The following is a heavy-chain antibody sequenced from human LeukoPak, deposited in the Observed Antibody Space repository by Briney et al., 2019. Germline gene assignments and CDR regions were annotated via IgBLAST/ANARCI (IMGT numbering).Heavy chain of an antibody. V-gene: IGHV3-66*01. J-gene: IGHJ4*02. D-gene: IGHD4-17*01. Sequence: GGSLKLSCAASGITFGDYGMHWVRQAPGKGLEWVSVIYSGGSTYYADSVKGRFTISRDNSKNTLYLQMNSLRAEDTAVYYCARDGYGDYSFDYWGQGTLVTVSS. CDR2: IYSGGST. CDR1: GITFGDYG. CDR3: ARDGYGDYSFDY.